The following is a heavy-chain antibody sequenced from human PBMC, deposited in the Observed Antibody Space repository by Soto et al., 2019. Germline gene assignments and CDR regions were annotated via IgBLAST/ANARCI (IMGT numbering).Heavy chain of an antibody. V-gene: IGHV1-3*01. CDR3: GAQNYVAKGYHFET. CDR1: GYTFTSYA. CDR2: INAGNGNT. J-gene: IGHJ4*02. Sequence: GASVKVSCKASGYTFTSYAMHWVRQAPGQRLEWMGWINAGNGNTKYSQKFQGRVTMTRDTSISTAYMELSRLTSDDTAVYYCGAQNYVAKGYHFETWGQGTMVTVSS. D-gene: IGHD1-7*01.